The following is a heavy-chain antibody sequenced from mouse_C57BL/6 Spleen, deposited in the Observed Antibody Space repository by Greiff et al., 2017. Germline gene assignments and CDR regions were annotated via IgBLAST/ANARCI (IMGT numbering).Heavy chain of an antibody. D-gene: IGHD1-1*01. Sequence: DVHLVESGGGLVQPGGSLKLSCAASGFTFSDYYMSWVRQTPEKRLEWVAYISNGGGSTYYPDTVKGRFTISRDNAKNTLYLQMSRLKSEDTAMYYCARPYYYGSSSWFAYWGQGTLVTVSA. V-gene: IGHV5-12*01. CDR2: ISNGGGST. J-gene: IGHJ3*01. CDR1: GFTFSDYY. CDR3: ARPYYYGSSSWFAY.